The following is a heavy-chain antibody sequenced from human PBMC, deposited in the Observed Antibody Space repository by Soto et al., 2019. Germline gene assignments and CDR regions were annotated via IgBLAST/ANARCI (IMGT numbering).Heavy chain of an antibody. CDR2: IKNKNDGETT. CDR3: TGLWFGEIYNY. Sequence: EAELVESGGGFVKPGGSLTLSCAASGFSFKNAWLNWVRQAPGKGLEWVGRIKNKNDGETTDYAAFVQGRFTISRDAPENTLYLHMTGLKTEDTAVYFCTGLWFGEIYNYWGQGSLVTVSS. J-gene: IGHJ4*01. D-gene: IGHD3-10*01. V-gene: IGHV3-15*07. CDR1: GFSFKNAW.